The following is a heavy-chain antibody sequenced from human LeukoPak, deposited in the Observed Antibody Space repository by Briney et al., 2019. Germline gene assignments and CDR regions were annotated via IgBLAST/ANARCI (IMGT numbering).Heavy chain of an antibody. CDR3: ARDSETSSWG. V-gene: IGHV3-74*01. J-gene: IGHJ4*02. Sequence: GGSLRLSCAASGFPFGIYWMHWVRQAPGKGLMWVSRVKHYGSGASYADSVKGRFTISRDNARNTLYLEMNRLRAEDTAVYYCARDSETSSWGWGQGTLVTVSS. CDR2: VKHYGSGA. D-gene: IGHD3-16*01. CDR1: GFPFGIYW.